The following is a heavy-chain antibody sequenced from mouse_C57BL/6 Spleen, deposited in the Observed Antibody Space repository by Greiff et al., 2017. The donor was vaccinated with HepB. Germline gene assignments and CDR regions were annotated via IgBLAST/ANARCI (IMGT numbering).Heavy chain of an antibody. Sequence: VQVVESGPGLVKPSQSLFLTCSITGFPITSGYYWILIRQPPGKLLEWMGFFTGSGETFYNTSLQSPISITRETSKNQFFLQLNSVTTEDTAMYYCAGDVYGITCMDYWGQGTSVTVSS. CDR3: AGDVYGITCMDY. V-gene: IGHV12-3*01. CDR1: GFPITSGYY. CDR2: FTGSGET. J-gene: IGHJ4*01. D-gene: IGHD1-1*01.